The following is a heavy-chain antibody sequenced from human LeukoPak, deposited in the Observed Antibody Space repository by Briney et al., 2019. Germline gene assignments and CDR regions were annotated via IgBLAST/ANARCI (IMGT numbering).Heavy chain of an antibody. D-gene: IGHD2-2*01. J-gene: IGHJ4*02. CDR3: ARDHSSSDSWGTYDY. Sequence: GGSLRLSCAASGFSFSKYAMTWVRQAPGKGLEWVANIEQDGSKKYYVDSVKGRFTISRDNAMNSVYLQMDSLRAEDTALYYCARDHSSSDSWGTYDYWGQGTLVTVSS. V-gene: IGHV3-7*05. CDR2: IEQDGSKK. CDR1: GFSFSKYA.